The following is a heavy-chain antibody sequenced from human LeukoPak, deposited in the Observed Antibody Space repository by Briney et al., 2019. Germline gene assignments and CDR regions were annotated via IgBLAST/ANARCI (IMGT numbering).Heavy chain of an antibody. D-gene: IGHD3-22*01. CDR1: GYIFSNYW. Sequence: PGESLKISCKCSGYIFSNYWIAWGRRLPGKGLEGMGLIYPGSSDTKSTPSFQGQVPLSAHKSISTVYLQWSSLRASDTAMYYCARQPNYFDTRGYLSHAFDIWGQGTMVTVS. J-gene: IGHJ3*02. CDR3: ARQPNYFDTRGYLSHAFDI. V-gene: IGHV5-51*01. CDR2: IYPGSSDT.